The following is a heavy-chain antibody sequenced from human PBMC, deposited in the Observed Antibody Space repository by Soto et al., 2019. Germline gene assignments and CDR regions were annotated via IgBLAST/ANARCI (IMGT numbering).Heavy chain of an antibody. CDR1: EFTFSRHG. V-gene: IGHV3-33*01. D-gene: IGHD3-10*01. CDR2: IWSDGSNE. J-gene: IGHJ6*03. Sequence: PGGSLRLSCAASEFTFSRHGMHWVRQATGKGLQWVGVIWSDGSNEVYADSVKGRFIISRDNSKNILYLQMNSLRAEDTAVYYCARERTFGDNKHNYMDVWGTGITVTVSS. CDR3: ARERTFGDNKHNYMDV.